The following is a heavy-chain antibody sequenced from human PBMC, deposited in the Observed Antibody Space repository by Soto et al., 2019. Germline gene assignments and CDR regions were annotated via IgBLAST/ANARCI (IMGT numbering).Heavy chain of an antibody. J-gene: IGHJ4*02. Sequence: GGSLRLSCAASGFIFRSYWMSWVRQAPGKGLEWVANINQDGSEKYYVDSVRGRFIISRDNAENSLYLQMNSLRAEDTALYYCARDGVAAGLYLDNWGQGTLVTVSS. CDR1: GFIFRSYW. D-gene: IGHD2-15*01. CDR3: ARDGVAAGLYLDN. CDR2: INQDGSEK. V-gene: IGHV3-7*01.